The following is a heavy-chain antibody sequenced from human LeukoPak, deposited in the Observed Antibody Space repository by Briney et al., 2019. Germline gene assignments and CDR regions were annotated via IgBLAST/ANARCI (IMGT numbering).Heavy chain of an antibody. Sequence: GGSLRLSCAASGFTFTDHSMNWVRQAPGEGLEWVSYISSGSDSIYYADSVRGRFTISRDNAKNSLYLQMNSLRDEDTAVYFCARDRPPVGAIYFWGQGTLVTVSS. CDR1: GFTFTDHS. J-gene: IGHJ4*02. V-gene: IGHV3-48*02. D-gene: IGHD1-26*01. CDR3: ARDRPPVGAIYF. CDR2: ISSGSDSI.